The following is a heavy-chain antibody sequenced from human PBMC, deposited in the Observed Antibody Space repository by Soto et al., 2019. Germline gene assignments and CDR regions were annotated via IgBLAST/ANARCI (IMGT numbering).Heavy chain of an antibody. CDR2: INPSGGST. Sequence: ASVKVSCKASGYTFTSYYMHWVRQAPGQGLEWMGIINPSGGSTSYAQKFQGRVTMTRDTSTSTVYMELSSLRSEDTAVYYCARGPGDIVVVVAASSRSRHSAFAIWGQGTMVTVSS. J-gene: IGHJ3*02. D-gene: IGHD2-15*01. CDR1: GYTFTSYY. V-gene: IGHV1-46*03. CDR3: ARGPGDIVVVVAASSRSRHSAFAI.